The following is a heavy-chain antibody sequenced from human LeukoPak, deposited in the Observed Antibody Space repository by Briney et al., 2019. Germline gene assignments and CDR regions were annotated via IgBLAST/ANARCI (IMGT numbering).Heavy chain of an antibody. D-gene: IGHD1-26*01. CDR1: GFTLSSYA. CDR2: ISGSGGST. J-gene: IGHJ4*02. V-gene: IGHV3-23*01. CDR3: AKDHWALGGSYYYDY. Sequence: GGTVRLSCAASGFTLSSYALSWIRQAPGNGLEWVSAISGSGGSTYYADSVKGRFTISRDNSKNTLYLQMNSLRADDTAVYYCAKDHWALGGSYYYDYWGQGTLVTVSS.